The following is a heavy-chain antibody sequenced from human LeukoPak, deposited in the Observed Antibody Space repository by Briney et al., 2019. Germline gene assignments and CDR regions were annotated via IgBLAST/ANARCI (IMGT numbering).Heavy chain of an antibody. CDR1: GFIFRNYY. J-gene: IGHJ6*03. CDR2: ISSSGNTI. D-gene: IGHD3-16*02. V-gene: IGHV3-11*04. Sequence: GGSLRLSCTASGFIFRNYYMSWIRQAPGKGLEWVSYISSSGNTIYYADSVKGRFTISRDNSKNTLYLQMNSLRAEDTAVYYCARGLSYYYYMDVWGKGTTVTVSS. CDR3: ARGLSYYYYMDV.